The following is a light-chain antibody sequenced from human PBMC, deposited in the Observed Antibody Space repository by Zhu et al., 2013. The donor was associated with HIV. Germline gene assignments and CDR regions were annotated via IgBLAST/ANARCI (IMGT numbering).Light chain of an antibody. CDR1: QALTHGIKYY. J-gene: IGKJ2*03. CDR3: MHALQTPYS. Sequence: DIVMTQSPLSLPVTPGEPASISCRSTQALTHGIKYYLDWYVQKPGQCPQLLIYLGFNRASGVPDRFSGSGSGTYFTLKISTVEAEDVGVYYCMHALQTPYSFGQGTKLEIK. CDR2: LGF. V-gene: IGKV2-28*01.